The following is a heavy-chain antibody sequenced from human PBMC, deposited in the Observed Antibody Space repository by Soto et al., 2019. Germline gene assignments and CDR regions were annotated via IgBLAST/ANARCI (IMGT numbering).Heavy chain of an antibody. CDR3: ARGWNDYVWGTSRSYYFDY. V-gene: IGHV4-30-4*01. J-gene: IGHJ4*02. CDR1: GDSIKSGDYY. CDR2: IYYSGST. Sequence: PSETLSLTYTVSGDSIKSGDYYWDWIRQPPGKGLEWIGYIYYSGSTYYNPSLKSRVTISIDTSKNQFSLKLRSVTAADTAVYYCARGWNDYVWGTSRSYYFDYWGQGALVTVSS. D-gene: IGHD3-16*01.